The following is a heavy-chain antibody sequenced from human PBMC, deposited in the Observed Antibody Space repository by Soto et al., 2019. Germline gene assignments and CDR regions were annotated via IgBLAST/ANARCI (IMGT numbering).Heavy chain of an antibody. Sequence: EVQLVESGGGLVQPGGSLRLSCAASGFTFSSYWMSWVRQAAGKGLEWVANIKQDGSEKYYVDSVKGRFTISRDNAKNSLYLQMNSLRAEDTAVYYCARRVRCSGGSCYSAVLDYWGQGTLVTVSS. CDR1: GFTFSSYW. J-gene: IGHJ4*02. D-gene: IGHD2-15*01. CDR2: IKQDGSEK. CDR3: ARRVRCSGGSCYSAVLDY. V-gene: IGHV3-7*01.